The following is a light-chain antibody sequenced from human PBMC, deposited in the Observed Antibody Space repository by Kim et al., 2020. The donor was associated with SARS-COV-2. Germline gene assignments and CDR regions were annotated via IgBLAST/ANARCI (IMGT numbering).Light chain of an antibody. CDR2: STS. CDR1: RGADARGHY. Sequence: PGVTGPKTGGPGRGADARGHYPYCVQGKHGQAPRALIYSTSGKNSGTPARFSGSLLGGKAALTLSGAQPEDEAEYYCFLAYSGDMVLGGGTQMTVL. CDR3: FLAYSGDMV. J-gene: IGLJ3*02. V-gene: IGLV7-46*01.